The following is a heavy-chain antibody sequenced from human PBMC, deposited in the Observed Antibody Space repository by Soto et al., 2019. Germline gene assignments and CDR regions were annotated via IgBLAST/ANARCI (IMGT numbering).Heavy chain of an antibody. J-gene: IGHJ6*02. CDR1: GDSISSYY. Sequence: SETLSLTCAVSGDSISSYYCMWIRQPPGKGLEWIGYMYYTGSTVYNPSFKSRVTISVDTSKNQFSLKLNSVTAADTAVYYCARDLWGYCGTDCYPLDVWGQGTTVTVSS. CDR2: MYYTGST. CDR3: ARDLWGYCGTDCYPLDV. D-gene: IGHD2-21*02. V-gene: IGHV4-59*01.